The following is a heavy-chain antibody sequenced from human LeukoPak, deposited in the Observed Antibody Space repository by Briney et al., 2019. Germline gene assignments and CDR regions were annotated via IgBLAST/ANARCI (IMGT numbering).Heavy chain of an antibody. J-gene: IGHJ4*02. D-gene: IGHD6-6*01. V-gene: IGHV1-18*01. Sequence: ASVKVSCKASGYTFTSFAISWVRQAPGQGLEWMGWISAYNGNTNYAQKLQGRVTMTTDTSTTTAHMELRSLTSDDTAVYYCARASSSTVGLRSLDYWGQGTLVTASS. CDR1: GYTFTSFA. CDR2: ISAYNGNT. CDR3: ARASSSTVGLRSLDY.